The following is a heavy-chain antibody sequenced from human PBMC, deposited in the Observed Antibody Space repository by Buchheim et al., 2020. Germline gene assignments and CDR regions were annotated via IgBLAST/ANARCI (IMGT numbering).Heavy chain of an antibody. CDR1: GFTFSSYA. V-gene: IGHV3-30-3*01. CDR3: ARRDYYDFWSGYFY. D-gene: IGHD3-3*01. CDR2: ISYDGSNK. J-gene: IGHJ4*02. Sequence: VQLLESGGGLVQPGGSLRLSCAASGFTFSSYAMHWVRQAPGKGLEWVAVISYDGSNKYYADSVKGRFTISRDNSKNTLYLQMNSLRAEDTAVYYCARRDYYDFWSGYFYWGQGTL.